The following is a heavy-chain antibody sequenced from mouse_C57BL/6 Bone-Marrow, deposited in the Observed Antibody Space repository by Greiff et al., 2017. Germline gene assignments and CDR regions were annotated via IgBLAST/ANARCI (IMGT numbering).Heavy chain of an antibody. CDR2: ISSGGSYT. CDR1: GFTFSSYG. J-gene: IGHJ3*01. V-gene: IGHV5-6*02. Sequence: EVKVVESGGDLVKPGGSLKLSCAASGFTFSSYGMSWVRQTPDKRLEWVATISSGGSYTYYPDSVKGRFTISRDNAENTLYLQLSSLTSEDTAMYYCARRGGWLPWFAYWGQGTLVTVSA. CDR3: ARRGGWLPWFAY. D-gene: IGHD2-3*01.